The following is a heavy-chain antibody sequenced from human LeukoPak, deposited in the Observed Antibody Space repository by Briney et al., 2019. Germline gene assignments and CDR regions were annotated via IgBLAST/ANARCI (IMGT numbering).Heavy chain of an antibody. Sequence: GGSLRLSCSASGFTFSSYAMHWVRQAPGKGLEYVSAISTYGGRTYYADSVKGRFTISRDNSKNTLYLQMNSLRAEDTAVYYCARVDTVMAYYFDLWGQGTLVTVSS. D-gene: IGHD5-18*01. CDR3: ARVDTVMAYYFDL. V-gene: IGHV3-64*04. CDR2: ISTYGGRT. J-gene: IGHJ4*02. CDR1: GFTFSSYA.